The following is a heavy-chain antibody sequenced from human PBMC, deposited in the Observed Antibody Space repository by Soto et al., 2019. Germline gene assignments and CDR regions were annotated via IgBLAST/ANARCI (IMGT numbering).Heavy chain of an antibody. D-gene: IGHD6-19*01. J-gene: IGHJ5*02. CDR2: ISAYNGNT. V-gene: IGHV1-18*04. CDR3: ATVPIYSSGWYLGWFDP. CDR1: GYTFTSCG. Sequence: GAVGEVSCKASGYTFTSCGISWVRQAPGQGLEWMGWISAYNGNTNYAQKLQGRVTMTTDTSTSTAYMELRSLRSDDTALYYCATVPIYSSGWYLGWFDPWGQVTLVTASS.